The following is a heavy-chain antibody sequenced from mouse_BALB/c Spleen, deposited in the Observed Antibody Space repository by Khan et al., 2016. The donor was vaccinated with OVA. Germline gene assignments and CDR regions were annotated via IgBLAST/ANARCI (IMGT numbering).Heavy chain of an antibody. J-gene: IGHJ2*01. CDR1: GYSITSGYG. CDR2: ISYSGST. CDR3: ARTARIKY. V-gene: IGHV3-2*02. D-gene: IGHD1-2*01. Sequence: VQLKESGPGLVKHSQSLSLTCTVTGYSITSGYGWNWIRQFPGNKLEWMGYISYSGSTNYNPSLKSRISITRDTSKNQFFLQLNSVTTEDTATYYCARTARIKYWGQGTTLTVSS.